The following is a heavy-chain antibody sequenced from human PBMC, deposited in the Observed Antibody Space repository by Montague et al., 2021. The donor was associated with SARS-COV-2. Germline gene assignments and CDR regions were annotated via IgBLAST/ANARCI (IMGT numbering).Heavy chain of an antibody. V-gene: IGHV4-34*04. CDR2: INHGGST. CDR3: ARLRDGVVPSPILGVGPYYSYHYMDV. Sequence: SETLSLTCAVPGTSFSGYFWNWIRQPPGKGLEWIGEINHGGSTKDSASLKSRPTLSADTSKNQFSLKLTSVAAADTAVYYCARLRDGVVPSPILGVGPYYSYHYMDVWGRGTTVTVSS. J-gene: IGHJ6*03. D-gene: IGHD3-10*01. CDR1: GTSFSGYF.